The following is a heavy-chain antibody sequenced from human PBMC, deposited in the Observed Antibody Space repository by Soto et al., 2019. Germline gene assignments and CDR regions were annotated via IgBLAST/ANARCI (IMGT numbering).Heavy chain of an antibody. V-gene: IGHV4-39*01. Sequence: TSETLSLTCTVSGGSISSSSYYWGWIRQPPGKGLEWLGSIYYSGSTYYNPSLKRRVTISVDTSTNQISLKLSTVTAADKAVYYCSRPQSITAPTEGWFDPWGQGTLVTVSS. CDR1: GGSISSSSYY. CDR2: IYYSGST. D-gene: IGHD6-6*01. CDR3: SRPQSITAPTEGWFDP. J-gene: IGHJ5*02.